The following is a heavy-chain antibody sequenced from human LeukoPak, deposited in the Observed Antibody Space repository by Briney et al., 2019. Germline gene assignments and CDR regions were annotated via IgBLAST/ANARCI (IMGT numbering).Heavy chain of an antibody. Sequence: AASVKVSCKASGYTFTDNGISWVRQAPGEGLEWMGWISANSGKTNYALRFQGRVTMTRETSSSTVYMELRSLRSDDTAVYFCARDKNYRFDYWGQGTLVSVTS. D-gene: IGHD3-16*02. V-gene: IGHV1-18*01. CDR3: ARDKNYRFDY. CDR1: GYTFTDNG. CDR2: ISANSGKT. J-gene: IGHJ4*02.